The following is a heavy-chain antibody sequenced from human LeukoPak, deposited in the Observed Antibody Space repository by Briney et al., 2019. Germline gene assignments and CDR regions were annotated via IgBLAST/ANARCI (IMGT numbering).Heavy chain of an antibody. CDR1: GYTFTGYY. CDR3: ASLMTTVTTDFDY. Sequence: ASVKVSCKASGYTFTGYYMHWVRQAPGQGLEWMGWINPNSGGTDYAQKFQGRVTMTRDTSINTAYMELSRLRSDDTAVYYCASLMTTVTTDFDYWGQGTLVTVSS. V-gene: IGHV1-2*02. J-gene: IGHJ4*02. CDR2: INPNSGGT. D-gene: IGHD4-17*01.